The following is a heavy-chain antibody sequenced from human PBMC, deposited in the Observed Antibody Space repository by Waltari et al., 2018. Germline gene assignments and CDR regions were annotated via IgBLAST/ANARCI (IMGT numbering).Heavy chain of an antibody. D-gene: IGHD6-13*01. J-gene: IGHJ4*02. CDR3: ASRQGASAFDY. CDR1: GFTFSDHY. V-gene: IGHV3-11*01. CDR2: ISSSGSII. Sequence: QVQLVESGGALVKPGGSLRLACAASGFTFSDHYMGWVRQAPGKGLELVSYISSSGSIISDADSVKGRSTISRDNAKNSLYLQMNSLRPDDTAVYYCASRQGASAFDYWGQGTLVTVST.